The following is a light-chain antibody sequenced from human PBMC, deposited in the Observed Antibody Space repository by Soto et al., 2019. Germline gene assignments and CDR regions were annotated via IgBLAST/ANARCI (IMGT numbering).Light chain of an antibody. CDR1: SSDVGGYNY. CDR3: SSYTSSSCYV. J-gene: IGLJ1*01. V-gene: IGLV2-14*01. CDR2: DVI. Sequence: QSVLAQPASVPGSPGQSITISCTGTSSDVGGYNYVSWYQQHPGKAPKLMIYDVINRPSGVSNRFSGSKSGNTASLTISGLQAEDEADYYCSSYTSSSCYVFGTGTKVTVL.